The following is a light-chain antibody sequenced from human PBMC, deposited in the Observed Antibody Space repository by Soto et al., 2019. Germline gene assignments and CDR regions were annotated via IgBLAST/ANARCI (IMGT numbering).Light chain of an antibody. V-gene: IGKV3-20*01. J-gene: IGKJ3*01. CDR3: QQFGTSSLVT. CDR2: GAS. CDR1: QSVRTY. Sequence: EIVLTQSPVTLSLSPGERATLSCRASQSVRTYLAWYQVKPGQAPRLLIYGASSRATGIPDRFSGSGSGTDFILTISRVEPEDFAVYYCQQFGTSSLVTFGPGTKVDIK.